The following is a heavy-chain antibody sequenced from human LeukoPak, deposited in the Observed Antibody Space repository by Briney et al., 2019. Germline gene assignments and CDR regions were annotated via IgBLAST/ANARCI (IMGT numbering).Heavy chain of an antibody. CDR1: GGTFSSYA. V-gene: IGHV1-69*05. CDR3: ARDRDYYDSSGYYLDY. J-gene: IGHJ4*02. Sequence: SVKVSCKASGGTFSSYAISWVRQAPGQGLEWMGGIIPIFGTANYARKFRGRVTITTDESTSTAYMELSSLRSEDTAVYYCARDRDYYDSSGYYLDYWGQGTLVTVSS. CDR2: IIPIFGTA. D-gene: IGHD3-22*01.